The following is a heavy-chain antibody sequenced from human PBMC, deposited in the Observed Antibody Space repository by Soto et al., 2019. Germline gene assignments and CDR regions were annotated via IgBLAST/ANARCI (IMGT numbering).Heavy chain of an antibody. CDR2: INHSGST. J-gene: IGHJ6*02. V-gene: IGHV4-34*01. CDR3: ARGLNYGSGSYWYYYYGMDV. Sequence: SETLSLTCAVYGGSFSGCYWSWIRQPPGKGLEWIGEINHSGSTNYNPSLKSRVTISVDTSKNQFSLKLSSVTAADTAVYYCARGLNYGSGSYWYYYYGMDVWGQGTTVTVSS. D-gene: IGHD3-10*01. CDR1: GGSFSGCY.